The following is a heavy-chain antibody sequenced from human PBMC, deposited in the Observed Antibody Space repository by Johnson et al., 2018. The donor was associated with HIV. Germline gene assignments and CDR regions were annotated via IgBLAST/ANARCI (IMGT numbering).Heavy chain of an antibody. J-gene: IGHJ3*02. Sequence: VQLVESGGGLVQPGRSLRLSCAASGFTFDDYAMHWVRQDPGKGLVWVSRIKSDGSYTSYADSVKGRFTISRDNAKNTLYLQMDSLRAGDTAVYYCARTNAFDIWGQGTMVTVSS. V-gene: IGHV3-74*02. CDR3: ARTNAFDI. CDR2: IKSDGSYT. CDR1: GFTFDDYA.